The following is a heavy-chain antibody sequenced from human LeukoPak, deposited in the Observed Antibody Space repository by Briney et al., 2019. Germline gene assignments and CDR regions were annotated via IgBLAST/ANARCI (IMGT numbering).Heavy chain of an antibody. D-gene: IGHD2-15*01. Sequence: PSETLSLTCTVSGGSISSSSYYWGWIRQPPGKGLEWIGSIYYSGSTYYNPSLKSRVTISVDTSKNQFSLKLSSVTAADTAVYYCARGGVGSCYDHWGQGTLVTVSS. CDR1: GGSISSSSYY. J-gene: IGHJ5*02. CDR2: IYYSGST. CDR3: ARGGVGSCYDH. V-gene: IGHV4-39*01.